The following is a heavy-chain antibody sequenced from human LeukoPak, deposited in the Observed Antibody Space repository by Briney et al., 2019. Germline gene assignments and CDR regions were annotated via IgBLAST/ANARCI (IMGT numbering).Heavy chain of an antibody. CDR1: GGPFSNYY. Sequence: SETLSLTCTVSGGPFSNYYWIWIRQSAGEGLEWIGRIYTGGSIDSNPSLKSRVTMSVDTSKNQFSLKLSSVTAADTAVYFCARLYSDSWSRVDPWGQGTLVTVSS. D-gene: IGHD6-13*01. CDR3: ARLYSDSWSRVDP. J-gene: IGHJ5*02. V-gene: IGHV4-4*07. CDR2: IYTGGSI.